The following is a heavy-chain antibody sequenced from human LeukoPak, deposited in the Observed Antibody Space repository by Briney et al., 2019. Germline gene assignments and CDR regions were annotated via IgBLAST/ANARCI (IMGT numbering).Heavy chain of an antibody. CDR1: GFTFSSYA. Sequence: PGGSLRLSCAASGFTFSSYAMHWVRQAPGKGPEWVAVISYDGSNKYYADSVKGRFTISRDNSKNTLYLQMNSLRAEDTAVYYCARAVDTAMAEFDYWGQGTLVTVSS. D-gene: IGHD5-18*01. V-gene: IGHV3-30*04. CDR3: ARAVDTAMAEFDY. J-gene: IGHJ4*02. CDR2: ISYDGSNK.